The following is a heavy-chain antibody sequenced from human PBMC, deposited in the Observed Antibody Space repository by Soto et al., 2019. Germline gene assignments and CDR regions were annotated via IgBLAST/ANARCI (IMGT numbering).Heavy chain of an antibody. J-gene: IGHJ4*02. CDR3: ARGSNKDY. CDR2: INNDGSEK. D-gene: IGHD2-8*01. CDR1: GFTFSPYW. V-gene: IGHV3-7*03. Sequence: EVQLVESGGDLVQPGGSLRLSCVASGFTFSPYWMSWVRQAPGRGLQCVATINNDGSEKYYADSVKGRFTISRDNARDSLYLQLTSLRAEDTAIYYCARGSNKDYWGKGTLVAVSS.